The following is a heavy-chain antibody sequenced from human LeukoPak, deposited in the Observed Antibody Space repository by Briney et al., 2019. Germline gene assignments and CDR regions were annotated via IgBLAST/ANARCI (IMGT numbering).Heavy chain of an antibody. Sequence: PGGSLRLSCAVSGFTFSSYEMNWARQAPGKGLEWVSYISSSGSTIYYADSVKGRFTISRDNSKNTLYLQMNSLRAEDTAIYYCATSYYDILTGPPNPGRYWGQGTLVTVSS. CDR1: GFTFSSYE. CDR3: ATSYYDILTGPPNPGRY. J-gene: IGHJ4*02. D-gene: IGHD3-9*01. CDR2: ISSSGSTI. V-gene: IGHV3-48*03.